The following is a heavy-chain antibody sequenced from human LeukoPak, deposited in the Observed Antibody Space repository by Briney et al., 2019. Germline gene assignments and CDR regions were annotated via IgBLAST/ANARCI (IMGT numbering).Heavy chain of an antibody. CDR1: GFTFSSYS. CDR3: AREGDYYDSSGYYS. CDR2: ISSSSSTI. D-gene: IGHD3-22*01. J-gene: IGHJ4*02. Sequence: HPGGSLRLSCAASGFTFSSYSMNWVRQAPEKGLEWVSYISSSSSTIYYADSVKGRFTISRDNAKNSLYLQMNSLRDEDTAVYYCAREGDYYDSSGYYSWGQGTLVTVSS. V-gene: IGHV3-48*02.